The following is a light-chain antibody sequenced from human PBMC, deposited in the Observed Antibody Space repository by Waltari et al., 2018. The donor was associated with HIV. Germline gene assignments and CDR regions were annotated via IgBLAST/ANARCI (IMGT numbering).Light chain of an antibody. CDR2: FGS. Sequence: IVMTQYPLSLPVIPGEPASITCRSSQSLLHSNGQNYLDWYLQKPGQSPQFLIYFGSTRASGVPGKFSGSGSGTHFTLRIDRVEAEDVGIYYCMQALQTPITFGQGTRLEIK. J-gene: IGKJ5*01. CDR3: MQALQTPIT. CDR1: QSLLHSNGQNY. V-gene: IGKV2-28*01.